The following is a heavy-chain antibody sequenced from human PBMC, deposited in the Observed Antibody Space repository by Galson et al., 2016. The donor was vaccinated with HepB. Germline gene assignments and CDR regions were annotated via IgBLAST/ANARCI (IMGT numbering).Heavy chain of an antibody. CDR2: IYPSNSDT. CDR3: ARGRSWHFDL. V-gene: IGHV5-51*01. J-gene: IGHJ2*01. CDR1: GHSFTDYW. Sequence: QSGAEVKKPRESLKISCKASGHSFTDYWIGWVRQMPGKGLEWMGIIYPSNSDTRYSPSFQGQVSISADKSISTAYLQWRSLQVLDSAMYYCARGRSWHFDLWGHGTLVTVTS.